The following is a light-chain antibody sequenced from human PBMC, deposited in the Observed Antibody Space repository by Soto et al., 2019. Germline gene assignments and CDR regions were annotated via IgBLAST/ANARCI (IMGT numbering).Light chain of an antibody. CDR1: QSIRSW. J-gene: IGKJ1*01. V-gene: IGKV1-5*03. CDR2: KAS. Sequence: DIQMNQSPSTLSASVGDRVTITCRASQSIRSWLAWYQQKPGKAPKALIYKASTLESGVPSRFSGSGSGTEFTLTISSLQPDDFATYYCQQYNDYSGPFGQGTMVDVK. CDR3: QQYNDYSGP.